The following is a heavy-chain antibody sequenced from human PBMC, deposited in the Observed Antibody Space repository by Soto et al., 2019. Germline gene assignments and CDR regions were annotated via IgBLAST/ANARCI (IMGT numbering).Heavy chain of an antibody. Sequence: EVQLLESGGGLVQPGGSLRLSCAASGFTFSSYAMSWVRQAPGKGLEWVSGISASGGTTYNADSVTGRFTISRDNSKNTRFLQMNSLRAEDTAVYFCAKATFPGIAITSTGYFDSWGQGTLFTVSS. J-gene: IGHJ4*02. V-gene: IGHV3-23*01. D-gene: IGHD6-13*01. CDR1: GFTFSSYA. CDR3: AKATFPGIAITSTGYFDS. CDR2: ISASGGTT.